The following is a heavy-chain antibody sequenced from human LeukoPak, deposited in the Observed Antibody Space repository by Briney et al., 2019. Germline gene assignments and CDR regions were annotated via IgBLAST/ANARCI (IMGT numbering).Heavy chain of an antibody. V-gene: IGHV1-18*01. J-gene: IGHJ4*02. CDR3: ARGGSRVVTYGNFDY. CDR2: ISTYSGNT. Sequence: ASVKVSCKPSGYTFTSYALSWVRQAPGQGLEWMGWISTYSGNTNYAQKLQGRITMTIETSTSTAYMELRSLRSDDTAVYYCARGGSRVVTYGNFDYWGQGTLVTVSS. D-gene: IGHD2-21*02. CDR1: GYTFTSYA.